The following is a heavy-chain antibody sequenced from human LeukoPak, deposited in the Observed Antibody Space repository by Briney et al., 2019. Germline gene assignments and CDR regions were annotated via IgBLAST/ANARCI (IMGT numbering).Heavy chain of an antibody. CDR1: GFTVSSNY. J-gene: IGHJ3*01. CDR2: IYPAGNT. Sequence: QAGGSLRLSCAVSGFTVSSNYMTWVRQAPGKGLEWVSIIYPAGNTFYADSVKGRFSISRQTLTNTLYLEMSSLRPEDTAVYYCARGLLFEPNRSALDLWGRGTMVTVSS. V-gene: IGHV3-53*04. CDR3: ARGLLFEPNRSALDL.